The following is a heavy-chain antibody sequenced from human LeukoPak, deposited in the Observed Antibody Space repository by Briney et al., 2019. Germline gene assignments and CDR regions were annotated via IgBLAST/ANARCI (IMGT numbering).Heavy chain of an antibody. CDR2: IIPILGIA. D-gene: IGHD3-22*01. CDR3: AREYYYDSSGYYTFDY. J-gene: IGHJ4*02. V-gene: IGHV1-69*04. CDR1: VGTFSSYA. Sequence: SVKVSCKSSVGTFSSYAICWVRHAPGQGLEWMGRIIPILGIANYAQKFQGRVTITADKSTSTAYMELSSLRSEDTAVYYCAREYYYDSSGYYTFDYWGQGTLVTVSS.